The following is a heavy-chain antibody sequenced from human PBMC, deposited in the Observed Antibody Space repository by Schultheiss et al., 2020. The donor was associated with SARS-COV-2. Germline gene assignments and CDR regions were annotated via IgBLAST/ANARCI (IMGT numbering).Heavy chain of an antibody. V-gene: IGHV1-8*02. CDR2: INAYNGNT. CDR3: ARHRIAAAGSATIAYYYGMNV. D-gene: IGHD6-13*01. Sequence: ASVKVSCKASGYTSTSYAMHWVRQAPGQRLEWMGWINAYNGNTGYVQNIQGRVTMTRNTSITTAYMEVSSLRSEDTAVYYCARHRIAAAGSATIAYYYGMNVWGQGTTVTVSS. CDR1: GYTSTSYA. J-gene: IGHJ6*02.